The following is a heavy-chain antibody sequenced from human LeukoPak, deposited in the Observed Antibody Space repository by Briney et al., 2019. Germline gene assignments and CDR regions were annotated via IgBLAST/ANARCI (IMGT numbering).Heavy chain of an antibody. Sequence: GGSLRLSCAASGFTFSSYAMNWVRQAPGKGLEWVSSISGSGGRTYYADSVKGRFTISRDNAKNTLYLQMNSLRAEDTAVYYCARGVYGSGSFDYWGQGTLVTVSS. D-gene: IGHD3-10*01. V-gene: IGHV3-23*01. CDR1: GFTFSSYA. J-gene: IGHJ4*02. CDR3: ARGVYGSGSFDY. CDR2: ISGSGGRT.